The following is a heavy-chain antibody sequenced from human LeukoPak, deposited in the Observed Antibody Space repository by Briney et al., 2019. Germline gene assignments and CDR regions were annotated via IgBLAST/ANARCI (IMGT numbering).Heavy chain of an antibody. J-gene: IGHJ4*02. CDR1: GFTFSSYA. D-gene: IGHD6-19*01. CDR2: ISGSGGST. Sequence: GGSLRLSCAASGFTFSSYAVTWVRQAPGKGLEWVSAISGSGGSTYYADSVKGRFTISRDNSKNTLYLQMNSLRAEDTAVYYCAKDSGIAVAGTFDYWGQGTLVTVSS. V-gene: IGHV3-23*01. CDR3: AKDSGIAVAGTFDY.